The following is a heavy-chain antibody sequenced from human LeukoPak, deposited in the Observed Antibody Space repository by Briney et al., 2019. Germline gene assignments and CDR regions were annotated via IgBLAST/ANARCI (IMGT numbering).Heavy chain of an antibody. CDR3: TRRISSGENWFDP. J-gene: IGHJ5*02. CDR2: IRGKANSYAT. CDR1: GFTFSGSA. D-gene: IGHD6-19*01. Sequence: GGSLKLSCAASGFTFSGSAMHWVRQASGKGLEWVGRIRGKANSYATAYAASVKGRFTISRDDSKNTAYLQMNSLKTEDTAVYYCTRRISSGENWFDPWGQGTLVTVSS. V-gene: IGHV3-73*01.